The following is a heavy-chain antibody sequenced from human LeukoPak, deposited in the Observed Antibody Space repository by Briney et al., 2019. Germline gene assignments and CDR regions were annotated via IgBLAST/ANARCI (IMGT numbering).Heavy chain of an antibody. Sequence: GGSLRLSCAASGFTFSSSATSSVRQAPGKGLEWVSAMSVGGGSTYYADSVKGRFTISRDNSKNTLYLQMNSLRAEDTAMYYCAKGLYSSGWSGGYFDSWGQGPLVAVSS. V-gene: IGHV3-23*01. J-gene: IGHJ4*02. CDR2: MSVGGGST. CDR3: AKGLYSSGWSGGYFDS. CDR1: GFTFSSSA. D-gene: IGHD6-19*01.